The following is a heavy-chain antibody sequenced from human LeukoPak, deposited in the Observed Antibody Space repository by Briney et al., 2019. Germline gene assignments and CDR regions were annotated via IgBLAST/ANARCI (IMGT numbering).Heavy chain of an antibody. V-gene: IGHV4-59*01. Sequence: SETLSLTCTVSGGSISSYYWSWIRQPPGKGLEWIGYIYYSGSTNYNPSLKSRVTISVDTSKNQFSLKLSSVTAADTAVYYCARAGYSSSSSWDYWGQGTLVTVSS. CDR1: GGSISSYY. CDR2: IYYSGST. D-gene: IGHD6-6*01. J-gene: IGHJ4*02. CDR3: ARAGYSSSSSWDY.